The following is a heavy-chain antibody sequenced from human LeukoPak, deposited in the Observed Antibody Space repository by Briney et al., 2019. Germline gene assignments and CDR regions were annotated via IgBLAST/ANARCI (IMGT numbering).Heavy chain of an antibody. V-gene: IGHV3-23*01. CDR3: AKGGRY. CDR2: FSGSGSSA. CDR1: GFTFSSYA. J-gene: IGHJ4*02. D-gene: IGHD1-26*01. Sequence: GGTLRLSSAASGFTFSSYAMSWVGQAPGQELEWVSAFSGSGSSASYADSATGRSTISRDNSKNTLHLQMNSLRAEDTAIYYGAKGGRYRGQGALVTVSS.